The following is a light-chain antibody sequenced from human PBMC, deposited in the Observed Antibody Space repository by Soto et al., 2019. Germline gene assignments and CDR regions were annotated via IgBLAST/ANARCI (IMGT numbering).Light chain of an antibody. V-gene: IGKV1-5*01. CDR1: QSISSR. Sequence: DIQMTQSPSTLSASVGDRVTITCRASQSISSRLAWYQQKPGKAPKLLIYDASSLESGVPSTFSGSGSGTAFTLTIYSLQPDDFATYYCQQYDTYSYNFGQGTKLEIK. CDR2: DAS. CDR3: QQYDTYSYN. J-gene: IGKJ2*01.